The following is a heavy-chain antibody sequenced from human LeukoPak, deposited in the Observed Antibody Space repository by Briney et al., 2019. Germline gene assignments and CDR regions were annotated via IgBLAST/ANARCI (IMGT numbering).Heavy chain of an antibody. CDR3: AGDKVGGPPFDY. V-gene: IGHV4-34*01. J-gene: IGHJ4*02. CDR1: GRSFSGYY. Sequence: SSETLSLTCAVYGRSFSGYYWSWIRQPPGKGLEWIGEINHSGSSNYNPSLKSRVTISVDTSKNQFSLKLSSVTAADAAVYYCAGDKVGGPPFDYWGQGTLVTVSS. CDR2: INHSGSS. D-gene: IGHD1-26*01.